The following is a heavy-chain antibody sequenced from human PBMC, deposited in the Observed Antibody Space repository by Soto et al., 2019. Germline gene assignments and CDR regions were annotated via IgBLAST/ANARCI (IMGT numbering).Heavy chain of an antibody. CDR3: ATSITMLVVVHHYGMDV. V-gene: IGHV1-18*01. CDR1: GYTFTSYG. CDR2: ISAYNGNT. D-gene: IGHD3-22*01. J-gene: IGHJ6*02. Sequence: ASVKVSCKASGYTFTSYGISWVRQAPGQGLEGMGWISAYNGNTNYAQKLQGRVTMTTDTSPSTAYMELRSLRSDDTAVYYCATSITMLVVVHHYGMDVWGQGTYVTGSS.